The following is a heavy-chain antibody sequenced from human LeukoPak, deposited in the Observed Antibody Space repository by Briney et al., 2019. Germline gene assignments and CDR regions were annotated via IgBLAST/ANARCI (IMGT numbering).Heavy chain of an antibody. J-gene: IGHJ5*02. CDR1: GFTFSSYA. CDR2: VSGSGGST. CDR3: AKRTDVLTGYYNA. V-gene: IGHV3-23*01. D-gene: IGHD3-9*01. Sequence: VGSLRLSCAASGFTFSSYAMSWVRQASGKGLEWVSHVSGSGGSTYYADSVKGRFTISRDNSNNALYLQMNSLRGDDTAVYYCAKRTDVLTGYYNAWGLGTLVTVSS.